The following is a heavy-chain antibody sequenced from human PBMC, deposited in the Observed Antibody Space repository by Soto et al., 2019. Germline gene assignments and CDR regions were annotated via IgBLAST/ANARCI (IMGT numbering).Heavy chain of an antibody. CDR2: ISGNGGNT. Sequence: VGSLRLSCSGSVFTFSHHSLYCVRQAPGKGLRYVSTISGNGGNTHYAASVRGRFTISRDNSKNTVFLQMSGLGVADSAVYYCVKVSGYCTGGSCFSYFDYWGQGALFTVSS. CDR1: VFTFSHHS. J-gene: IGHJ4*02. CDR3: VKVSGYCTGGSCFSYFDY. V-gene: IGHV3-64D*06. D-gene: IGHD2-15*01.